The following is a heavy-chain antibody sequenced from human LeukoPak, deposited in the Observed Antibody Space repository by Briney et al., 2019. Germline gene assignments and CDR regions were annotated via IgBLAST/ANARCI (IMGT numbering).Heavy chain of an antibody. J-gene: IGHJ4*02. CDR1: GFTFSSYS. CDR2: VSSSSSYI. Sequence: GGSLRLSCAASGFTFSSYSMNWVRQAPGKGLEWVSFVSSSSSYIYYADSVKGRFTISRDNAKNTVYLQMNSLRAEDTAVYYCAKDRGDTSFDYWGQGTLVTVSS. V-gene: IGHV3-21*01. CDR3: AKDRGDTSFDY. D-gene: IGHD3-10*01.